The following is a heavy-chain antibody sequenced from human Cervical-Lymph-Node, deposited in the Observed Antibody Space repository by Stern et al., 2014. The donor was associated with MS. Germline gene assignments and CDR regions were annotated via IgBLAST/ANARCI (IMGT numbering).Heavy chain of an antibody. CDR2: INPTSGGT. Sequence: QVQLVQSGAAVRKPGASVKVSCKASGYTFTGYYIPWVRQAPGQGLEGMGWINPTSGGTNYAQKFQGRVTMARDTSISTAYMDLSRLRSDDTAVYYCARHDYYYAMDVWGQGTTVAVSS. J-gene: IGHJ6*02. V-gene: IGHV1-2*02. CDR1: GYTFTGYY. CDR3: ARHDYYYAMDV.